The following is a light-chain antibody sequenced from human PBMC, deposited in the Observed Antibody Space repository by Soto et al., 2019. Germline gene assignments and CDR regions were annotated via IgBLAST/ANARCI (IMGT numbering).Light chain of an antibody. CDR3: YSYAGGSTYV. CDR2: EGT. CDR1: SSDVGSYNL. J-gene: IGLJ1*01. V-gene: IGLV2-23*01. Sequence: QSALTQPASVSGSPGQSITISCTGTSSDVGSYNLVSWFQQHPGKAPKIMIYEGTKRPSGVSNRFSGSKSGNTASLTISGLQADDEADYYCYSYAGGSTYVFGTGTKLTVL.